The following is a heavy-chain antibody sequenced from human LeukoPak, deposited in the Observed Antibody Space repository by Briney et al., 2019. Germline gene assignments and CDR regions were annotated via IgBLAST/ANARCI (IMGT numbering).Heavy chain of an antibody. Sequence: GASVKVSCTASGYTFTSYYMHWVRQAPGQGLEWMGIINPSGGSTSYAQKFQGRVTMTRDTSTSTVYMELSSLRSEDTAVYYCARDRGSKRVAYCGGDCYIGYFDLWGRGTLVTVSS. J-gene: IGHJ2*01. CDR1: GYTFTSYY. CDR2: INPSGGST. CDR3: ARDRGSKRVAYCGGDCYIGYFDL. V-gene: IGHV1-46*01. D-gene: IGHD2-21*02.